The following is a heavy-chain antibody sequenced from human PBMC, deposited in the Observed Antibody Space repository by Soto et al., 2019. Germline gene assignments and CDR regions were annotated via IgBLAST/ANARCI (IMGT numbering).Heavy chain of an antibody. J-gene: IGHJ3*02. V-gene: IGHV5-51*01. D-gene: IGHD3-16*01. CDR3: VNRPRGGVRNQHAFDI. CDR1: GYSFTTYW. Sequence: PGESLKISCKGSGYSFTTYWIGWVRQMPGKGLEWMGIIYPGDSDTRYSPSFQGQVTISADKSISTAYLQWSSLKASDTAMYYCVNRPRGGVRNQHAFDIWGQGTMVTVSS. CDR2: IYPGDSDT.